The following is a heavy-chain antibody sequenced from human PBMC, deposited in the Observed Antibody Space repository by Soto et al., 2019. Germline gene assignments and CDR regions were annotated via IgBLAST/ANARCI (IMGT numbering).Heavy chain of an antibody. J-gene: IGHJ6*02. CDR2: ISSSGSTI. Sequence: PGGSLRLSCAASGFTFSDYYMSWIRQAPGKGLEWVSYISSSGSTIYYADSVKGRFTISRDNAKNSLYLQMNSLRAEDTAVYYCASVSHTYYYYGMDVWGQGTTVTVSS. V-gene: IGHV3-11*01. CDR1: GFTFSDYY. CDR3: ASVSHTYYYYGMDV.